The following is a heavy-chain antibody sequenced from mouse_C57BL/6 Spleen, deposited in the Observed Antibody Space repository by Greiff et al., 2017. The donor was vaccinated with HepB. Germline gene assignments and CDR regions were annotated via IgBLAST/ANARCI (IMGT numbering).Heavy chain of an antibody. V-gene: IGHV3-6*01. D-gene: IGHD2-1*01. CDR3: ARDLPYGNYEAWFAY. Sequence: DVKLQESGPGLVKPSQSLSLTCSVTGYSITSGYYWNWIRQFPGNKLEWMGYISYDGSNNYNPSLKNRISITRDTSKNQFFLKLNSVTTEDTATYYCARDLPYGNYEAWFAYWGQGTLVTVSA. CDR2: ISYDGSN. CDR1: GYSITSGYY. J-gene: IGHJ3*01.